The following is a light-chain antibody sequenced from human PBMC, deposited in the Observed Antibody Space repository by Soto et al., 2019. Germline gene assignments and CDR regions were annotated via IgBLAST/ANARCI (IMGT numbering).Light chain of an antibody. CDR2: DAS. CDR1: QDISNY. V-gene: IGKV1-33*01. Sequence: DIQMTQSPSSLPASVGDRVTITCQASQDISNYLNWYQQKPGKAPKLLIYDASNFETGVPSRFSGSGSGTDFTFTISSLQPEDIATYYCQQYDNLPRLTFGGGTKVEIK. CDR3: QQYDNLPRLT. J-gene: IGKJ4*01.